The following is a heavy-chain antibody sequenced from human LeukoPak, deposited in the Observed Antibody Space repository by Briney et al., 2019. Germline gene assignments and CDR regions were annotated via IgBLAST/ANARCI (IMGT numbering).Heavy chain of an antibody. CDR2: ISWNSGSI. Sequence: GRSLRLSCAASGFTFDDYAMHWVRQAPGKGLEWVSGISWNSGSIGYADSVKGRFTISRDNAKNSLYLQMNSLRAGDTALYYCAKDRGYSGYDSLDYWGQETLVTVSS. J-gene: IGHJ4*02. V-gene: IGHV3-9*01. CDR1: GFTFDDYA. CDR3: AKDRGYSGYDSLDY. D-gene: IGHD5-12*01.